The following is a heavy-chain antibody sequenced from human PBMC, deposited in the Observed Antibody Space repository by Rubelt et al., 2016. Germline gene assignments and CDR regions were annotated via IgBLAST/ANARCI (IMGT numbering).Heavy chain of an antibody. V-gene: IGHV3-30*18. CDR3: AKDSRYYYDSSGCGMDV. J-gene: IGHJ6*02. Sequence: RGRQAPGKGLEWVAVISYDGSNKYYADSVKGRFTISRDNSKNTLYLQMNSLRAEDTAVYYCAKDSRYYYDSSGCGMDVWGQGTTVTVSS. CDR2: ISYDGSNK. D-gene: IGHD3-22*01.